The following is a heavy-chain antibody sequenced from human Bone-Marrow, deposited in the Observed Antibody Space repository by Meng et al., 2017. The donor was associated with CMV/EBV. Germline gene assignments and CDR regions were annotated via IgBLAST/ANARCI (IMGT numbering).Heavy chain of an antibody. CDR1: GGSISSYY. V-gene: IGHV4-59*01. Sequence: GSLRPSCTVSGGSISSYYWSWIRQPPGKGLEWIGYIYYSGSTNYNPSLKSRVTISVDTSKNQFSLKLSSVTAADTAVYYCARTNNRFEYSSSGAGMDVWGQGTTVTVSS. J-gene: IGHJ6*02. CDR3: ARTNNRFEYSSSGAGMDV. D-gene: IGHD6-6*01. CDR2: IYYSGST.